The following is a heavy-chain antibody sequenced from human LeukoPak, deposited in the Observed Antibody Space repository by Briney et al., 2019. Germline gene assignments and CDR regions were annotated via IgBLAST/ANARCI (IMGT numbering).Heavy chain of an antibody. Sequence: GGSLRLSCVASGFMFNKYGMSWVRQAPGKGLEWVSVISGGGGRTYYGDSVKGRFTISRDNSKNTVYLQMNSLRAEDTAVYYCAKDVRDIVVLIDTYMYWGQGTLVTVSS. J-gene: IGHJ4*02. D-gene: IGHD2-21*01. V-gene: IGHV3-23*01. CDR2: ISGGGGRT. CDR1: GFMFNKYG. CDR3: AKDVRDIVVLIDTYMY.